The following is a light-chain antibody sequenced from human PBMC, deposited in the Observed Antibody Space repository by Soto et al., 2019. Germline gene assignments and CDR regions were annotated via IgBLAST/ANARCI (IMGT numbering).Light chain of an antibody. CDR2: AAS. CDR3: QQFNSYPPLLT. V-gene: IGKV1-9*01. CDR1: QGISTY. J-gene: IGKJ4*01. Sequence: DIQLTQSPSFLSASVGDRVTITCRASQGISTYLAWYQQKPGKAPKLLIYAASTLQSGVPSRFSGSGSGTEFTLPISTLQPEDFATYYCQQFNSYPPLLTFGGGTKVEIK.